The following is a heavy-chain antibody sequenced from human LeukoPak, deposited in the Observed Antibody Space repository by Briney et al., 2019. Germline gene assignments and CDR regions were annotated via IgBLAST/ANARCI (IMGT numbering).Heavy chain of an antibody. CDR3: AKVVGAHPFDY. D-gene: IGHD1-26*01. Sequence: PGGSLRLSCAASGFTFSSYAMSWVRQAPGKGLEWVSSISYSGSKTNYTDSVKGRFTISRDNSKNTLSLQMNSLRVEDTAVYYCAKVVGAHPFDYWGQGILVTVSS. CDR2: ISYSGSKT. J-gene: IGHJ4*02. V-gene: IGHV3-23*01. CDR1: GFTFSSYA.